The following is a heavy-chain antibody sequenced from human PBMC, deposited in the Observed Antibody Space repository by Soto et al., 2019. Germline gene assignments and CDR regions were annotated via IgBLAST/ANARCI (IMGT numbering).Heavy chain of an antibody. Sequence: QITLKESGPTLVKPTQTLTLTCTFSGFSLSTSGVAVGWICQPPGNALEWLALIYWDDDKRYRPSLKSRLTITMDTSKNQVVLTMTNMDPVDTGTYYCSQMRIYFGSVIHAFEIWGQGIMVTVSS. J-gene: IGHJ3*02. CDR3: SQMRIYFGSVIHAFEI. D-gene: IGHD3-10*01. V-gene: IGHV2-5*02. CDR1: GFSLSTSGVA. CDR2: IYWDDDK.